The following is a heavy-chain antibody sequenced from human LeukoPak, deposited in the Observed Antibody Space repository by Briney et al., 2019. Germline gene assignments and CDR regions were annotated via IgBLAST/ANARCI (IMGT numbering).Heavy chain of an antibody. V-gene: IGHV4-34*01. Sequence: SETLSLTCAVYGGSFSGYYWSWIRQPPGKGLEWIGEINHSGSTNYNPSLKSRVTISVDTSKNQFSLKLSSATAADTAVYYCAGDTVVTPADYWGQGTLVTVSS. CDR1: GGSFSGYY. CDR2: INHSGST. D-gene: IGHD4-23*01. J-gene: IGHJ4*02. CDR3: AGDTVVTPADY.